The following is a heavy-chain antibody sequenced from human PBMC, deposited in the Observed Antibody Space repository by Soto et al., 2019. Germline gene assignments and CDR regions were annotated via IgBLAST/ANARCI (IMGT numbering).Heavy chain of an antibody. CDR3: ARSPEWELLPNWFDP. D-gene: IGHD1-26*01. Sequence: SETLSLTCTVSGGSISSYYWSWIRQPPGKGLEWIGYIYYSGSTNYNPSLKSRVTISVDTSKNQFSLKLSSVTAADTAVYYCARSPEWELLPNWFDPWGQGTLVTVSS. V-gene: IGHV4-59*08. CDR2: IYYSGST. CDR1: GGSISSYY. J-gene: IGHJ5*02.